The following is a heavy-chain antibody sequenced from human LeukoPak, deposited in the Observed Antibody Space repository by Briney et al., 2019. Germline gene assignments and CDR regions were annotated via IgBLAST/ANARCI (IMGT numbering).Heavy chain of an antibody. CDR2: IIPISGTT. J-gene: IGHJ6*03. CDR1: GVSFRDYT. Sequence: GASVKVSCKASGVSFRDYTFNWVRQAPGQGREWMGAIIPISGTTNYAQRLQGRVTLTMDDSATTAFMEMSSLRSEDTAVYYCASRFTARQLVPADYYHMDVWGKGTTVFVSS. D-gene: IGHD6-13*01. V-gene: IGHV1-69*05. CDR3: ASRFTARQLVPADYYHMDV.